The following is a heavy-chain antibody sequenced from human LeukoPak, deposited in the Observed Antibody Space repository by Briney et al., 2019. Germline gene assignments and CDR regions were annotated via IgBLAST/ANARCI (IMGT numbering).Heavy chain of an antibody. CDR2: IYRGGTT. V-gene: IGHV3-53*01. D-gene: IGHD1-1*01. Sequence: GGSLRLSCAASGFTFSNYGMNWVRQAPGKGLEWVSLIYRGGTTYYADSVKGRFTISRDISMNTLYLQMNSLRPEDTAVYYCAGVKTGTTTLGAFDIWGQGTMVTVPS. CDR3: AGVKTGTTTLGAFDI. CDR1: GFTFSNYG. J-gene: IGHJ3*02.